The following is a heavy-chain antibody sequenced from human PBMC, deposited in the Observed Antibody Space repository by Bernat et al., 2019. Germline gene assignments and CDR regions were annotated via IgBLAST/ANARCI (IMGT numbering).Heavy chain of an antibody. D-gene: IGHD3-16*01. CDR2: INSDGSST. Sequence: EEQLVESGGGLVQPGGSLRLSCAASTFTFNNYWMHWVRQAPGRGLVWVSRINSDGSSTAYADSVEGRFTISRDNAKNTLYLQLNSLTAEDTAIYYCTTEDHLGYWGQGTLVTVTS. J-gene: IGHJ4*02. V-gene: IGHV3-74*01. CDR1: TFTFNNYW. CDR3: TTEDHLGY.